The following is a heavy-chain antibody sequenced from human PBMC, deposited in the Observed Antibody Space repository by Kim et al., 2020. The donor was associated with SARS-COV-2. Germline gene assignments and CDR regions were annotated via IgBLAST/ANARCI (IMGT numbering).Heavy chain of an antibody. Sequence: KSRVTISVDTSKNQFSLKLSSVTAADTAVYYCARDSEYYYDSSGSHAFDIWGQGTMVTVSS. CDR3: ARDSEYYYDSSGSHAFDI. J-gene: IGHJ3*02. D-gene: IGHD3-22*01. V-gene: IGHV4-59*01.